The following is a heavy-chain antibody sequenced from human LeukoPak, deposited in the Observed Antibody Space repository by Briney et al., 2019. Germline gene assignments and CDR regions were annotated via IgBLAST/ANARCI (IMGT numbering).Heavy chain of an antibody. CDR2: IVVGSGNT. D-gene: IGHD2-2*01. Sequence: GASVKVSCKASGFTFTSSAMQWVRQARGQRLEWIGWIVVGSGNTNYAQKFQERVTITRDMSTSTAYMELSSLRSEDTAVYYCAAPIVVVPAATPYYYYGMDVWGQGTTVTVSS. CDR3: AAPIVVVPAATPYYYYGMDV. V-gene: IGHV1-58*02. J-gene: IGHJ6*02. CDR1: GFTFTSSA.